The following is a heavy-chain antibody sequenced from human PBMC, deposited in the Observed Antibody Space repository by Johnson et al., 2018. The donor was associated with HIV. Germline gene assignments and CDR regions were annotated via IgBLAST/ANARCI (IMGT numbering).Heavy chain of an antibody. J-gene: IGHJ3*02. CDR2: IGTAGDT. CDR3: ARGPWAFDI. Sequence: MLLVESGGGLVQPGGSLKLSCAASGFTFSGSDMHWVRQATGKGLEWVSAIGTAGDTYYPGSVKGRFTISRENAKNSLYLQMNSLRAGDTAVYYCARGPWAFDIWGQGTMVTVSS. V-gene: IGHV3-13*01. CDR1: GFTFSGSD.